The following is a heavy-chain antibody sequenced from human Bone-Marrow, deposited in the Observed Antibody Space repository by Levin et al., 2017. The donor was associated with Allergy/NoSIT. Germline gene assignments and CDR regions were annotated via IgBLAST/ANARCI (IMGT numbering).Heavy chain of an antibody. CDR2: IYPSGST. J-gene: IGHJ4*02. V-gene: IGHV4-61*02. D-gene: IGHD2-2*01. CDR1: GGSFSGGSYY. Sequence: PSETLSLTCTVSGGSFSGGSYYWHWIRQPAGKGLEWIGRIYPSGSTIYNPSLKSRVTISLDTSKNQFSLKLRSVTAADTAVYYCARARGAYQLLFDYWGQGTLVTVSS. CDR3: ARARGAYQLLFDY.